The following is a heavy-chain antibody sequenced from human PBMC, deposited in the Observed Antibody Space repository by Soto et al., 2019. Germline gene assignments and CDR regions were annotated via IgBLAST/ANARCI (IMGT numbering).Heavy chain of an antibody. Sequence: GGSLRLSCAVSGFNVMSYWMSWVCQAPGKGLEWVASIKEDGSEIYYLHSVRGRFSISRDSAGNALHLTMNYLSAEDTGLYFCARDIGFDYVNWGQGTLVTVSS. D-gene: IGHD3-16*01. CDR3: ARDIGFDYVN. CDR2: IKEDGSEI. J-gene: IGHJ4*02. CDR1: GFNVMSYW. V-gene: IGHV3-7*01.